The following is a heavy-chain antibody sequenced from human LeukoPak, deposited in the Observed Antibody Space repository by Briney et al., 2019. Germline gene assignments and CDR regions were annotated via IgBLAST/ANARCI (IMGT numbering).Heavy chain of an antibody. Sequence: ASVKVSCKAYGYSFIGQYMHWMRQAPGQGLEWMGWINPKNGDTNYAQKFQGRVTLTRDTSISTAYMELGGLRTDDTAVYFCTRRMTTIVNNYFDPWGQGTPVIVSS. CDR1: GYSFIGQY. CDR2: INPKNGDT. D-gene: IGHD3-22*01. J-gene: IGHJ5*02. CDR3: TRRMTTIVNNYFDP. V-gene: IGHV1-2*02.